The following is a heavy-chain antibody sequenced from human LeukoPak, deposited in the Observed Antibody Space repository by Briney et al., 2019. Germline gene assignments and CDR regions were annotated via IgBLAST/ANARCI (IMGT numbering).Heavy chain of an antibody. Sequence: GGSLRLSCAASGFTFSSYSMNWVRQAPGKGLEWVSSISSSSSYIYYADSVKGRFTISRDNAKNSLYLQMNSLRAEDTAVYYCASLGSIAARVGWHYYYYMDVWGKGTTVTVSS. CDR3: ASLGSIAARVGWHYYYYMDV. CDR2: ISSSSSYI. V-gene: IGHV3-21*01. CDR1: GFTFSSYS. D-gene: IGHD6-6*01. J-gene: IGHJ6*03.